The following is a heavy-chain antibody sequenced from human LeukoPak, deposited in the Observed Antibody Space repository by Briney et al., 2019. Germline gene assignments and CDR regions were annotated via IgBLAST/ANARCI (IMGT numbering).Heavy chain of an antibody. D-gene: IGHD4-17*01. CDR3: ARHDHSDHGDPKRFDP. CDR1: GASISSGSYY. Sequence: SETLSLTCFASGASISSGSYYCGWVRQPPGKGLEWIGSIYYGGSTFYHPSLRSRHTISLDTSRTQFSLKLTSVTAAHTAVYYCARHDHSDHGDPKRFDPWGQGNLVIVSS. CDR2: IYYGGST. J-gene: IGHJ5*02. V-gene: IGHV4-39*01.